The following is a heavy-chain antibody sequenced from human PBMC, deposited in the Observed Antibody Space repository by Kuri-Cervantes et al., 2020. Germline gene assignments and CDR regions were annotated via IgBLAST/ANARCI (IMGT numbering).Heavy chain of an antibody. V-gene: IGHV1-2*04. D-gene: IGHD2-2*01. Sequence: ASVKVSCKGSGYTFTGYYMHWVRQAPGQGLEWMGWINPNSGGTNYAQKFQGWVTMTRDTSISTAYMELSRLRSDDTAVYYCARSGRRPAAISDWFDPWGQGTLVTAPQ. J-gene: IGHJ5*02. CDR3: ARSGRRPAAISDWFDP. CDR1: GYTFTGYY. CDR2: INPNSGGT.